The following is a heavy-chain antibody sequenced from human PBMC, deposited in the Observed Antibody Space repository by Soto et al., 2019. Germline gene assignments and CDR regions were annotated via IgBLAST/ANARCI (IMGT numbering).Heavy chain of an antibody. V-gene: IGHV2-5*02. CDR2: IYWDDDK. J-gene: IGHJ1*01. Sequence: SGPTLVNPTQTLTLTCTFSGFSLSTSGVGVGWIRQPPGKALEWLALIYWDDDKRYSPSLKSRLTITKDTSKNQVVLTMTNMDTVDTATYYCAQGVAGTEYFQHWGQGTLVTVSS. CDR3: AQGVAGTEYFQH. D-gene: IGHD6-19*01. CDR1: GFSLSTSGVG.